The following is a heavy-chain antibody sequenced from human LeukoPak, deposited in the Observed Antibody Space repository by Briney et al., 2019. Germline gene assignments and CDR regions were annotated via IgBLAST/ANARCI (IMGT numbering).Heavy chain of an antibody. CDR3: LAQYYRDY. V-gene: IGHV3-15*06. Sequence: PGGSLRLSCVGSGFTFSDASMSWVRQAPWKGLEWVGHIESRSFGGTTNYAAPVKGRFIISRDDSENTLYLQMSSLKSDDTAVYYCLAQYYRDYWGQGTLVTVSS. CDR1: GFTFSDAS. CDR2: IESRSFGGTT. J-gene: IGHJ4*02. D-gene: IGHD3-10*01.